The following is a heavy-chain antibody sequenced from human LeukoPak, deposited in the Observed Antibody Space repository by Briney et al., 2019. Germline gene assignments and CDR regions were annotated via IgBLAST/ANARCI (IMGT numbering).Heavy chain of an antibody. J-gene: IGHJ2*01. V-gene: IGHV4-59*08. CDR2: IYYSGST. D-gene: IGHD3-22*01. CDR3: ARLPGYYDSSGQALRYFDL. Sequence: SETLSLTCTVSGGSISSYYWSWIRQPPGKGLEWIGYIYYSGSTNYNPSLKSRVTISVDTSKNRFSLKLSSVTAADTAVYYCARLPGYYDSSGQALRYFDLWGRGTLVTVSS. CDR1: GGSISSYY.